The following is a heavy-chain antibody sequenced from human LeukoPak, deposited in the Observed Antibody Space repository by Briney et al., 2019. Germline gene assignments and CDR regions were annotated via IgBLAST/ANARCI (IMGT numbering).Heavy chain of an antibody. CDR2: ISAYNGNT. J-gene: IGHJ4*02. V-gene: IGHV1-18*01. D-gene: IGHD2-15*01. Sequence: ASVKVSCKASGGTFSSYAISWVRQAPGQGLEWMGWISAYNGNTNYAQKLQGRVTMTTDTSTSTAYMELRSLRSDDTAVYYCARMVVSGEFDYWGQGTLVTVSS. CDR3: ARMVVSGEFDY. CDR1: GGTFSSYA.